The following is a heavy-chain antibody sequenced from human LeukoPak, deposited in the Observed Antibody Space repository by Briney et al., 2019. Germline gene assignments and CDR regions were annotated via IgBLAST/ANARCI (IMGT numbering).Heavy chain of an antibody. CDR2: INPDSGGT. J-gene: IGHJ4*02. Sequence: ASVKVSCKTSGYTFTAHYLHWVRQAPGQGLEWMGLINPDSGGTNYAQTFQGRVTMSSDTSVDTVYMELNSLTSDDSAVYYCARDLDKRNYYPFDFWGQGTMVTVSS. D-gene: IGHD3-10*01. CDR3: ARDLDKRNYYPFDF. CDR1: GYTFTAHY. V-gene: IGHV1-2*02.